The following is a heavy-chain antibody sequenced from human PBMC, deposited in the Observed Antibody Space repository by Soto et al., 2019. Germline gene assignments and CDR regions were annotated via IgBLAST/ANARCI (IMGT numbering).Heavy chain of an antibody. CDR1: GNTFPTYD. CDR2: MNINSGKT. Sequence: QVQLVQSGAEVKKPGASVKVSCKASGNTFPTYDINWVRQATGQGLEWMGWMNINSGKTAYAQKFQGRFTMTRNSSISTVYMELSSLRSDDTAAYYCSKGYAMDVWGQGTTVIVSS. J-gene: IGHJ6*02. V-gene: IGHV1-8*01. CDR3: SKGYAMDV.